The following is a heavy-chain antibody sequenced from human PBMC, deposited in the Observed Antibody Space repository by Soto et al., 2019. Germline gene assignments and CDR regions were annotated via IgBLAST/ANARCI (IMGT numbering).Heavy chain of an antibody. CDR2: IVVGSGNT. J-gene: IGHJ6*02. CDR1: GFTFTSSA. CDR3: AADDRYYDILTGYSRRRNYYYGMDV. D-gene: IGHD3-9*01. V-gene: IGHV1-58*01. Sequence: SVKVSCKASGFTFTSSAVQWVRQARGQRLEWIGWIVVGSGNTNYAQKFQERVTITRDMSTSTAYMELSSLRSEDTAVYYCAADDRYYDILTGYSRRRNYYYGMDVWGQGTTVTSP.